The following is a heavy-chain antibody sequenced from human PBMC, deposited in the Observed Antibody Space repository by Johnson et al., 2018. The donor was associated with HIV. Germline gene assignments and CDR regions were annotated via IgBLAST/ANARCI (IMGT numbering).Heavy chain of an antibody. Sequence: MQLVESGGGLVQPGGSLRLSCAASGFTLRSYWMSWVRQAPGKGLEWVTNINQDGSEQHYVDSVKGRFTISRDVSKNILYLQMHSLRTEDTAYYYCARDLPGIYDAFDLWGQGTKVTIAS. V-gene: IGHV3-7*03. J-gene: IGHJ3*01. CDR1: GFTLRSYW. D-gene: IGHD1-26*01. CDR3: ARDLPGIYDAFDL. CDR2: INQDGSEQ.